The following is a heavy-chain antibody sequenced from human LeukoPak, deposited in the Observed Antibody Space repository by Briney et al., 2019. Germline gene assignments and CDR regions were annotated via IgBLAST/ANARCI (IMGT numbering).Heavy chain of an antibody. V-gene: IGHV4-59*01. CDR2: IYYSGST. D-gene: IGHD3-10*01. CDR3: ARTSSGFRYGMDV. Sequence: SETLSLTCTVSGGSISSYYWSWIRQPPGKGLEWIGYIYYSGSTNYNPSLKSRVTFSVDTSKNQFSLKLSSVTAADTAVYYCARTSSGFRYGMDVWGQGTTVTVSS. J-gene: IGHJ6*02. CDR1: GGSISSYY.